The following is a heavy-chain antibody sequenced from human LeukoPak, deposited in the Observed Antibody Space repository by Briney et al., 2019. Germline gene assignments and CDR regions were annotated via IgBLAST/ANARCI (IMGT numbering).Heavy chain of an antibody. V-gene: IGHV4-34*01. D-gene: IGHD2/OR15-2a*01. Sequence: KPSETLSLTCAVYGGSFSGYYWSWIRQPPGKGLEWIGEINHSGSTNYNPSLKSRVTISVDTSKNQFSLKLSSVTAADTAVYYCARGRFTFLRRANWFDPGGQGTLVTVSS. CDR2: INHSGST. J-gene: IGHJ5*02. CDR1: GGSFSGYY. CDR3: ARGRFTFLRRANWFDP.